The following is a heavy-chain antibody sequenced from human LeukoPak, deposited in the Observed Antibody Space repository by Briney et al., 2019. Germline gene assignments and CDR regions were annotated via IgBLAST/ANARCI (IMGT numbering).Heavy chain of an antibody. CDR2: IYHAGSK. CDR1: GGSISSRNSF. V-gene: IGHV4-39*01. D-gene: IGHD3-22*01. Sequence: PSETLSLTCTVSGGSISSRNSFWGWIRQSPGKGLEWIGTIYHAGSKYYNPSLESRFAIYVDTSKNQFSLKLSSVTAADTAVYYCASHPYDSSGYYYGLGRRFDYWGQGTLVTVSS. CDR3: ASHPYDSSGYYYGLGRRFDY. J-gene: IGHJ4*02.